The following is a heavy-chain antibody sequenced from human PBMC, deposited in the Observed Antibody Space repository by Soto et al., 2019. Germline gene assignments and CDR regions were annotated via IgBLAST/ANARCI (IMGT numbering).Heavy chain of an antibody. V-gene: IGHV3-53*01. CDR1: GFTVSSNY. Sequence: GGSLRLSCAASGFTVSSNYMSWVRQAPGKGLEWVSVIYSGGSTYYADSMKGRFTISRDSSKNTVYLQINSLGAEDTAVYYCARDSPLTSARAFDIWGQGTVVTVSS. CDR2: IYSGGST. J-gene: IGHJ3*02. CDR3: ARDSPLTSARAFDI.